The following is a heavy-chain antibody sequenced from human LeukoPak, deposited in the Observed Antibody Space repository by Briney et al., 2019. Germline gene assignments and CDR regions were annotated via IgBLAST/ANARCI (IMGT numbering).Heavy chain of an antibody. CDR2: ISAYNGNT. Sequence: ASVTVSFKASGYTFTSYGISWVRQAPGQGLEWMGWISAYNGNTNYAQKLQSRVTMTTDTSTSTAYMELRSLTSDDTAVYYCARGRNWNDNSHYYYYMDVWGKGTTVTVSS. V-gene: IGHV1-18*01. J-gene: IGHJ6*03. CDR1: GYTFTSYG. CDR3: ARGRNWNDNSHYYYYMDV. D-gene: IGHD1-1*01.